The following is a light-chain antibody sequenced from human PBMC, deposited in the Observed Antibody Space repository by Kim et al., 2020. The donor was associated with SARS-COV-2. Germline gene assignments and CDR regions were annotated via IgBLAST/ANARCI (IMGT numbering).Light chain of an antibody. V-gene: IGKV3-11*01. CDR3: QQRSHWPT. CDR1: KSVSNY. CDR2: DAS. J-gene: IGKJ4*01. Sequence: FLCPGERATPPCRHGKSVSNYLAWYQQKQGQAPRLLIYDASNRETGIPARFSGSGSGTDFTLTISSLEPEDFAVYYCQQRSHWPTFGGGTKVDIK.